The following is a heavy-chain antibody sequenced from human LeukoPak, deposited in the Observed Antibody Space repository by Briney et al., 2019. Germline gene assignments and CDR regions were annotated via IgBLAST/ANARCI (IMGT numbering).Heavy chain of an antibody. CDR3: ARLPKRTIFGVAYFDY. CDR2: I. CDR1: GFTFSSYS. J-gene: IGHJ4*02. D-gene: IGHD3-3*01. V-gene: IGHV3-21*01. Sequence: PGGSLRLSCAASGFTFSSYSMNWVRQAPGKGLEWVSSIYYADSVKGRFTISRDNAKNSLYLQMNSLRAEDTAVYYCARLPKRTIFGVAYFDYWGQGTLVTVSS.